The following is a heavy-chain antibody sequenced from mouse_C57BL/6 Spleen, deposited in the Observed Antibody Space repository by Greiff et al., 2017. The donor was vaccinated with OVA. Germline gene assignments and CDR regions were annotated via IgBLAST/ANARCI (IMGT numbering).Heavy chain of an antibody. CDR1: GYSITSGYY. D-gene: IGHD2-14*01. CDR3: ASIYYRAMDY. Sequence: EVKLQESGPGLVKPSQSLSLTCSVTGYSITSGYYWNWIRQFPGNKLEWMGYISYDGSNNYNPSLKNRISITRDTSKNQFFLKLNSVTTEDTATYYCASIYYRAMDYWGQGTSVTVSS. CDR2: ISYDGSN. J-gene: IGHJ4*01. V-gene: IGHV3-6*01.